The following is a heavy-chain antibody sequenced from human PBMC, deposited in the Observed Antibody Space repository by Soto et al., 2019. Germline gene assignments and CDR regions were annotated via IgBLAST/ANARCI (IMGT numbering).Heavy chain of an antibody. V-gene: IGHV1-3*01. D-gene: IGHD1-26*01. CDR1: GYTFTSYA. J-gene: IGHJ2*01. CDR3: ARGGSLYWYFDL. Sequence: QVQVVQSGAEVKKPGASVKVSCKASGYTFTSYAMHWVRQAPGQRLEWMGWINAGNGNTKYSQNFQGRVTITRDTSASTAYMELSSLRSEDTAVYYCARGGSLYWYFDLWGRGTLVTVSS. CDR2: INAGNGNT.